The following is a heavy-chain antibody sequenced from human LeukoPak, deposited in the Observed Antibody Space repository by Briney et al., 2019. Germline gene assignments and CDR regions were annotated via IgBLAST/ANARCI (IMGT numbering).Heavy chain of an antibody. Sequence: AGGSLRLSCAASGFTFSSYDMHWVRQATGKGLESVSAIGTAGDTYYPGSVKGRFTISRENAKNSLYLQMNSLRAGDTAVYYCARVVRVGLVRGVIFDYWGQGTLVTVSS. CDR2: IGTAGDT. CDR3: ARVVRVGLVRGVIFDY. V-gene: IGHV3-13*04. J-gene: IGHJ4*02. D-gene: IGHD3-10*01. CDR1: GFTFSSYD.